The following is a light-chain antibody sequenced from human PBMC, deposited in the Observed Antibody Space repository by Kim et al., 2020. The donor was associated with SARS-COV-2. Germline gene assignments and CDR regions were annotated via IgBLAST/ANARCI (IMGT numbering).Light chain of an antibody. CDR2: KAS. CDR3: QQYDSEPYT. CDR1: QSVSSW. V-gene: IGKV1-5*03. J-gene: IGKJ2*01. Sequence: DIQMTQSPSTLSASVGDRVTITCRTSQSVSSWLAWYQQKPGKAPKLLIYKASTLEGGVPSRFSGRGSGTEFTLTINSLQPDDFATDSYQQYDSEPYTFGEGTRLEI.